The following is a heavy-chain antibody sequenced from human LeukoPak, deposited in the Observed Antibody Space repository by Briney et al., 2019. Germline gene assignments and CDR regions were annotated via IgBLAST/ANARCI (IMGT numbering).Heavy chain of an antibody. V-gene: IGHV1-2*02. Sequence: ASVKVSCKASGYTFTGYYMHWVRQAPGQGLEWMGWINPNSGGTNYAQKFQGRVTMTRDTSISTAYMELSRLRSDDTAVYYCARAGMVRGAKNYYYYYMDVWGKGTTVTISS. CDR1: GYTFTGYY. J-gene: IGHJ6*03. CDR2: INPNSGGT. D-gene: IGHD3-10*01. CDR3: ARAGMVRGAKNYYYYYMDV.